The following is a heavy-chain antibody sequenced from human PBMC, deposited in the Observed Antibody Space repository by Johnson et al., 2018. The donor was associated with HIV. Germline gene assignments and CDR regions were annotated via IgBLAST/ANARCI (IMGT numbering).Heavy chain of an antibody. CDR2: IFTVGDV. D-gene: IGHD3-16*01. CDR3: ARGGKRVMAAFDI. Sequence: VQLVESGGGLAQPGGSLRLSCAASGITVSSNYMSWVRQAPGKGLEWVSVIFTVGDVYYADSVKGRFPISRDNSKNTLYLQMNSLRAEDTAVYYCARGGKRVMAAFDIWGQGTMVTVSS. V-gene: IGHV3-66*02. J-gene: IGHJ3*02. CDR1: GITVSSNY.